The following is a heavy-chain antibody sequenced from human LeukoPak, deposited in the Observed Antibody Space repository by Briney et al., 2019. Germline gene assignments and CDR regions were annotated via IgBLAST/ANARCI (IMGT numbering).Heavy chain of an antibody. V-gene: IGHV5-51*01. CDR1: GYTLISYL. CDR2: IYPGDSDT. J-gene: IGHJ4*02. Sequence: GESLKISSRRSGYTLISYLFVGGRQMPGKGLEWMGIIYPGDSDTRYSPSFQGQVTISADKSISTAYLQWSSLKASDTAMYYCATRTGGYNFFDHWGQGTLVTVSS. D-gene: IGHD5-24*01. CDR3: ATRTGGYNFFDH.